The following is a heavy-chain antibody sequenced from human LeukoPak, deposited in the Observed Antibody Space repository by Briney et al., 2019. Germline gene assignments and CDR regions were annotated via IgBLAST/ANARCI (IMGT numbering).Heavy chain of an antibody. CDR1: GGSISSSSYY. CDR2: IYYSGST. D-gene: IGHD1-26*01. Sequence: SETLSLTCTVSGGSISSSSYYWGWIRQPPGKGLEWIGSIYYSGSTYYNPSLKSRVTISVDTSKNQFSLKLSSVTAADTAVYYCARAIRDSYYSVYYFDYWGQGTLVTVSS. CDR3: ARAIRDSYYSVYYFDY. J-gene: IGHJ4*02. V-gene: IGHV4-39*07.